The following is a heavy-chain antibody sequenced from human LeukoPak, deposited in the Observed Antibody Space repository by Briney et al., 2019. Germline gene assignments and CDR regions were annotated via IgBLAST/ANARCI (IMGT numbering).Heavy chain of an antibody. CDR3: AKDLTGVGANMFDY. V-gene: IGHV3-30*02. Sequence: PGGSLRLSCAASGFTFSSYGMHWVRQAPGKGLEWVAFIRYDGSNKYYADSVKGRFTISRDNSKNTLYLQMNGLRAEDTAVYYCAKDLTGVGANMFDYWGQGTLVTVSS. J-gene: IGHJ4*02. CDR1: GFTFSSYG. CDR2: IRYDGSNK. D-gene: IGHD1-26*01.